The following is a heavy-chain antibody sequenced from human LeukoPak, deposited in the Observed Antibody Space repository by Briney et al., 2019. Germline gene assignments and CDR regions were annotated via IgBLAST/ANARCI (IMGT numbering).Heavy chain of an antibody. J-gene: IGHJ4*02. V-gene: IGHV3-7*01. CDR2: IKQDGSEK. CDR3: TRDYYDSSGYYHVGYFDY. CDR1: GFTFSSYW. Sequence: GGSLRLSCAASGFTFSSYWMSWVRQAPGKGLEWVANIKQDGSEKYYVDSVKGRFTISRDNAKNSLYLQMNSLRAEDTAVYYCTRDYYDSSGYYHVGYFDYWGQGTLVTVSS. D-gene: IGHD3-22*01.